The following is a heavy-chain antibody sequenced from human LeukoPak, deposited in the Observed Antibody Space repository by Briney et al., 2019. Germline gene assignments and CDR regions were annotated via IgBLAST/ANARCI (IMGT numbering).Heavy chain of an antibody. J-gene: IGHJ4*02. V-gene: IGHV1-69*01. CDR2: IIPIFGTA. CDR1: GGTFSSYA. Sequence: WASVTVSCKASGGTFSSYAISWVRQAPGQGLEWMGGIIPIFGTANYAQKFQGRVTITADESTSTAYMELSSLRSEDTAVYYCAGHYDSSGYTIDYWGQGTLVTVSS. D-gene: IGHD3-22*01. CDR3: AGHYDSSGYTIDY.